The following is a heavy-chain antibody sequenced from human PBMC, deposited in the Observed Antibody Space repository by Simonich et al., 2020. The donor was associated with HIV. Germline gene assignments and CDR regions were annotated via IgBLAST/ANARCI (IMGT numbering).Heavy chain of an antibody. CDR3: ARVLGIAAAIDSFQH. CDR1: GYSISSGYY. J-gene: IGHJ1*01. CDR2: IYHRGRT. Sequence: QVQLQESGPGLVKPSETLSLTCAVSGYSISSGYYWAGIRQPPGKGLEWIGSIYHRGRTYYNPSLKSRVTISVDTAKNQFSLKLSSVTAADTAVYYCARVLGIAAAIDSFQHWGQGTLVTVSS. V-gene: IGHV4-38-2*01. D-gene: IGHD6-13*01.